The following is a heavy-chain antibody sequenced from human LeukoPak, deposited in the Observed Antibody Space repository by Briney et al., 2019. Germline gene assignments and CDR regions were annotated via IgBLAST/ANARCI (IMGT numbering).Heavy chain of an antibody. CDR2: IKQDGSEK. CDR3: AREYYYMDV. CDR1: GFTFSRYW. V-gene: IGHV3-7*01. Sequence: PGGSLRLSCAASGFTFSRYWMSWVRQAPGKGLEWVANIKQDGSEKYYVDSVKGRFTISRDNAKNSVYLQMNSLRAEDTAVYYCAREYYYMDVWGKGTTVTISS. J-gene: IGHJ6*03.